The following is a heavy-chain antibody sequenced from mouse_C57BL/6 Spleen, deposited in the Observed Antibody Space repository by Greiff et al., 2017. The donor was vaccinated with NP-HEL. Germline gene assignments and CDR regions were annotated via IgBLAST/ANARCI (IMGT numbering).Heavy chain of an antibody. Sequence: VQLKESGGGLVKPGGSLKLSCAASGFNFSDYGMHWVRQAPEKGLEWVAYISSGSSTIYYADKVKGRFTISRDNAKNTLFLQMTSLRSEDTAMYYCAKDGYYGKDYWGQGTTLTVSS. CDR2: ISSGSSTI. CDR1: GFNFSDYG. CDR3: AKDGYYGKDY. V-gene: IGHV5-17*01. D-gene: IGHD2-3*01. J-gene: IGHJ2*01.